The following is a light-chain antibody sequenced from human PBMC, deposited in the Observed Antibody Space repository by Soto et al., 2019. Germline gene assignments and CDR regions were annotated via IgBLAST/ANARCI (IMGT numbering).Light chain of an antibody. Sequence: DIQMTQSPSTLSGSVGDRVTITCRASQTISSWLAWYQQKPGKAPKLLIYKASTLKSGVPSRISGSGSGTEFTLTISSLQPDDFATYYCQHYNSYSEALGQGTQVELK. CDR2: KAS. V-gene: IGKV1-5*03. J-gene: IGKJ1*01. CDR3: QHYNSYSEA. CDR1: QTISSW.